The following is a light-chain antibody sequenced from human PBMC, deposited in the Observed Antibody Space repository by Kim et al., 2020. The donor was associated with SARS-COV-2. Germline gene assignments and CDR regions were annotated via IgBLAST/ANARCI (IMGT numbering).Light chain of an antibody. J-gene: IGLJ7*01. Sequence: KTVNVACTGSSGSIASNYVQGYQQRPGSAPTTVIYEDDQRPSGVPDRFSGSVDSSSNAASLTISGLKTEDEADYYCQSFDRNNHAVFGGGTQLTVL. CDR2: EDD. V-gene: IGLV6-57*02. CDR1: SGSIASNY. CDR3: QSFDRNNHAV.